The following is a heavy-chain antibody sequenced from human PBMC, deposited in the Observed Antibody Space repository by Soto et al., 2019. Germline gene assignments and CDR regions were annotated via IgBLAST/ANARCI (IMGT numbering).Heavy chain of an antibody. J-gene: IGHJ4*02. CDR2: ISYDGSNK. CDR3: ARARVTGEYYFDY. V-gene: IGHV3-30-3*01. Sequence: QVQLVESGGGVVQPGRSLRLSCAASGFTFSSYAMHWVRQAPGKGLEWVAVISYDGSNKYYADSVKGRFTISRDNSKNTLYLQMNSLRAEDTAVYSCARARVTGEYYFDYWGQGTLVAVSS. D-gene: IGHD2-21*02. CDR1: GFTFSSYA.